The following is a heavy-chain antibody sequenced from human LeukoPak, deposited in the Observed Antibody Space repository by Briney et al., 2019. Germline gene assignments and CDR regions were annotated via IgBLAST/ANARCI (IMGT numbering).Heavy chain of an antibody. CDR1: GYTFTSYG. V-gene: IGHV1-18*01. CDR2: ISAYNGNT. Sequence: ASVKVSCKASGYTFTSYGISWVRQAPGQGLEWMGWISAYNGNTSYAQKLQGRVTMTTDTSTSTAYMELRSLRSDDTAVYYCAITQKGYYDILTGLIDRYYYYYGMDVWGQGTTVTVSS. D-gene: IGHD3-9*01. CDR3: AITQKGYYDILTGLIDRYYYYYGMDV. J-gene: IGHJ6*02.